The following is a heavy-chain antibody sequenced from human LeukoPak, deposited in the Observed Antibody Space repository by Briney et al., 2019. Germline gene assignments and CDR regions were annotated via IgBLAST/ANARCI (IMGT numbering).Heavy chain of an antibody. D-gene: IGHD6-13*01. CDR3: ARAAAGTERGDY. J-gene: IGHJ4*02. CDR1: GGTFSSYA. Sequence: GASVKVSCKASGGTFSSYAISWVRQAPGQGLEWMGRIIPILGIANYAQEFQGRVTITADKSTSTAYMELSSLRPEDTAVYYCARAAAGTERGDYWGQGTLVTVSS. CDR2: IIPILGIA. V-gene: IGHV1-69*04.